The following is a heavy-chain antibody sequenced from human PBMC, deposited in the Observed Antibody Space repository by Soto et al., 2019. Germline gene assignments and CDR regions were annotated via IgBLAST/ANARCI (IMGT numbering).Heavy chain of an antibody. CDR3: ARARRDGLDAFDI. V-gene: IGHV3-23*01. Sequence: EVQLLESGGGLVQPGGSLRLSCAASGFTFSSYAMSWVRQAPGKGLEWVSAISGSGGSTYYADSVKGRFTISRDNSKNTLYLQMNSLRAEDTAVYYCARARRDGLDAFDIWGQGTMVTVSS. CDR2: ISGSGGST. CDR1: GFTFSSYA. J-gene: IGHJ3*02.